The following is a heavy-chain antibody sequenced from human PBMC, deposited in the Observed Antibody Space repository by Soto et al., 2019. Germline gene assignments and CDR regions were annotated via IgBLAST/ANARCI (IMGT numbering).Heavy chain of an antibody. V-gene: IGHV1-2*02. CDR1: AYTFTGSG. CDR2: ITPNRGET. CDR3: ARLHTYYYHSDSFDY. J-gene: IGHJ4*02. D-gene: IGHD3-22*01. Sequence: ASVQVSWNASAYTFTGSGMHCVRQAPGQGFELMGWITPNRGETNHAQNFQGRVTMTRDTSISTSYKDLSRVSSDDMAVYYCARLHTYYYHSDSFDYRGQGTLVTV.